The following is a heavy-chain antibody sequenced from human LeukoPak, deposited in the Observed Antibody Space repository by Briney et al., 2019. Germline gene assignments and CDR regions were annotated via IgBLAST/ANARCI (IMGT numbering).Heavy chain of an antibody. CDR2: IYHSGST. CDR3: GRDLGIAARPDY. Sequence: PSETLSLTCTVSGYSISSGYYWGWIRQPPGKGLEWIGSIYHSGSTYYNPSLKSRVTISVDTSKNQFSLKLSSVTAADTAVYYCGRDLGIAARPDYWGQGTLVTVSS. V-gene: IGHV4-38-2*02. J-gene: IGHJ4*02. CDR1: GYSISSGYY. D-gene: IGHD6-6*01.